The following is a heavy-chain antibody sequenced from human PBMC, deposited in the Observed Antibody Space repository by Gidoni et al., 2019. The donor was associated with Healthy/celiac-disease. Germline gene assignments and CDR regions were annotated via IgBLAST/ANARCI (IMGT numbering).Heavy chain of an antibody. CDR2: INHSGST. J-gene: IGHJ4*02. Sequence: QVQLQQWRAGLLKPSETLSLTCAVSGGSFSGYYWSWIRQPPGKGLEWIGEINHSGSTNYNPSLKSRVTISVDTSQNQFSLKLSSVTAADTAVYYCAAWQFQSWGQGTLVTVSS. CDR1: GGSFSGYY. CDR3: AAWQFQS. V-gene: IGHV4-34*01. D-gene: IGHD5-12*01.